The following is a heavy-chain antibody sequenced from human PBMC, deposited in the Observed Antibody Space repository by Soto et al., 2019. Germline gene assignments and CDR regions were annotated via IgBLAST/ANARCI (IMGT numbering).Heavy chain of an antibody. V-gene: IGHV4-59*08. CDR3: ARLRVIPPDVVDP. Sequence: SETLSLTCTVSGGSISSYYWSWIRQPPGKGLEWIGYIYYSGSTNYNPSLKSRVTISVDMSKNQFSLKLSSVTAADMDAYYCARLRVIPPDVVDPWGQGTLVTVSS. D-gene: IGHD3-16*02. CDR1: GGSISSYY. CDR2: IYYSGST. J-gene: IGHJ5*02.